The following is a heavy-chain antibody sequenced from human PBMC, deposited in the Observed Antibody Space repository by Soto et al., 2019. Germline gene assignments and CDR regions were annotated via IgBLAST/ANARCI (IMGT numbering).Heavy chain of an antibody. V-gene: IGHV3-23*01. CDR3: AKVTSGY. Sequence: EVQLLESGGGLVQPGGSLRLSCAASGFTFSSNAMSWVRQAPGKGLEWVSVISGGGSSTNYADSVKGRFSISRDNSKNTLYLQMKSLRAEDTAVYYCAKVTSGYWGQGTLVTVSS. D-gene: IGHD2-15*01. CDR1: GFTFSSNA. J-gene: IGHJ4*02. CDR2: ISGGGSST.